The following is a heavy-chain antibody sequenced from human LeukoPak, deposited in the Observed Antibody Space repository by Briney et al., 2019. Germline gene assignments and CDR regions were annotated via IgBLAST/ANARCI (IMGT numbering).Heavy chain of an antibody. CDR2: IYHSGST. Sequence: SETLSLTCTVPGYSISGGYYWGWIRQPPGQGLEWIGSIYHSGSTYYTPSLKSRVTISVDTSKNQFSLKLSSVTAADTAVYYCARADPGGAQRYFDLWGRGTLVTVSS. CDR3: ARADPGGAQRYFDL. J-gene: IGHJ2*01. V-gene: IGHV4-38-2*02. CDR1: GYSISGGYY. D-gene: IGHD4-17*01.